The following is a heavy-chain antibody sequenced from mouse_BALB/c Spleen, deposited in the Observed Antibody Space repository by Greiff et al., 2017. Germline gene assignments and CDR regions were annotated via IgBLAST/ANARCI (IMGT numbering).Heavy chain of an antibody. D-gene: IGHD2-3*01. J-gene: IGHJ3*01. V-gene: IGHV2-3*01. CDR1: GFSLTSYG. Sequence: VKLQESGPGLVAPSQSLSITCTVSGFSLTSYGVSWVRQPPGKGLEWLGVIWGDGSTNYHSALISRLSISKDNSKSQVFLKLNSLQTDDTATYYCAKPDDGYYQAWFAYWGQGTLVTVSA. CDR2: IWGDGST. CDR3: AKPDDGYYQAWFAY.